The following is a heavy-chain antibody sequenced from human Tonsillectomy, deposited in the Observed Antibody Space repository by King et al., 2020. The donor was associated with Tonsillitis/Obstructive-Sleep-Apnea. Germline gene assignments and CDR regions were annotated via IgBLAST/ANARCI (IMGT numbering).Heavy chain of an antibody. Sequence: VQLVESGAEVKKPGESLRISCKGSGYSFTNYWITWVRQMPGKGLEWMGRIDPSDSYTNYSPSFQGHVTISADKSIKTAYLQWSSLKASDTAMYYCARGDCSSASCYTENWLDLWGQGTLVTVSS. J-gene: IGHJ5*02. V-gene: IGHV5-10-1*03. CDR3: ARGDCSSASCYTENWLDL. CDR2: IDPSDSYT. CDR1: GYSFTNYW. D-gene: IGHD2-2*02.